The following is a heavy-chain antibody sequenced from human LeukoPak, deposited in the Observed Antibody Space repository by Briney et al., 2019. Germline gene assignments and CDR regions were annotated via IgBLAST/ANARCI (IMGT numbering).Heavy chain of an antibody. CDR1: GFLVSINY. V-gene: IGHV3-72*01. D-gene: IGHD6-13*01. CDR2: TRNRANSYTT. CDR3: ARVYSSSWDGSYFDC. J-gene: IGHJ4*02. Sequence: GGSLRLSCAASGFLVSINYMNWVRQAPGKGLEWVGRTRNRANSYTTEYAASVKGRFTFSRDDSKNSLYLQMNSLKTEDTAVYYCARVYSSSWDGSYFDCWGQGTLVTVSS.